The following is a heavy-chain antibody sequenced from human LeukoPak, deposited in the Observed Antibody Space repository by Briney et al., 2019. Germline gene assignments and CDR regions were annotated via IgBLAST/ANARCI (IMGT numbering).Heavy chain of an antibody. J-gene: IGHJ4*02. Sequence: GGSLRLSCAASGFTFSSYNMYWVRQAPGQGLEWVSSLSGGSDHIYYADPVKGRFTISRDNAKNSLYLQMNSLRAEDTAVYYCARIGSSWYWDYWGQGTLVTVSS. V-gene: IGHV3-21*01. D-gene: IGHD6-13*01. CDR2: LSGGSDHI. CDR3: ARIGSSWYWDY. CDR1: GFTFSSYN.